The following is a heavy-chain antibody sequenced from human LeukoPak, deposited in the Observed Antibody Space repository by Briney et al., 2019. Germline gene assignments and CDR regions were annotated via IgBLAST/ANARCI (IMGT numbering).Heavy chain of an antibody. Sequence: ASVKVSCKASGYTFTSYYMHWVRQAPGQGLEWMGIINPSGGSTSYAQKFQGRVTMTRDTSTSTVYMELSSLRSEDTAVYYCARAESVLWFGELMALSYAFDIWGQGTMVTVSP. CDR1: GYTFTSYY. V-gene: IGHV1-46*01. CDR2: INPSGGST. CDR3: ARAESVLWFGELMALSYAFDI. J-gene: IGHJ3*02. D-gene: IGHD3-10*01.